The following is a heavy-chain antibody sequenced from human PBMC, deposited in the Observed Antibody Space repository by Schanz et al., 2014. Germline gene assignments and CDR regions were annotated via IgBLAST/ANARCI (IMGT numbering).Heavy chain of an antibody. Sequence: QVQLVESGGGVVQPGRSLRLSCAASGFTFGSYPIHWVRQAPGKGLEWVAVISHDGNNKYYGDSVKGRFTISRDNSKNTDYLLMNSLRVEDTAVYYCARVVAAAPQGCNYWGRGTLVTVSS. CDR3: ARVVAAAPQGCNY. J-gene: IGHJ4*02. CDR1: GFTFGSYP. D-gene: IGHD2-15*01. CDR2: ISHDGNNK. V-gene: IGHV3-30*04.